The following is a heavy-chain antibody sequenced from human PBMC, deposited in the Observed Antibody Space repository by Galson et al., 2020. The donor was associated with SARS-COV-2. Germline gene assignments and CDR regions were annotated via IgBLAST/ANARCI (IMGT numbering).Heavy chain of an antibody. J-gene: IGHJ5*02. CDR1: GGSISSYY. D-gene: IGHD3-3*01. Sequence: SQTLSLTCTVSGGSISSYYWSWIRQPPGKGLEWIGYIYYSGSTNYNPSLKSRVTISVDTSKNQFSLKLSSVTAADTAVYYCARLQVPNDFWSGYRCVSRGYWFDPWGQGTLVTVSS. CDR3: ARLQVPNDFWSGYRCVSRGYWFDP. V-gene: IGHV4-59*01. CDR2: IYYSGST.